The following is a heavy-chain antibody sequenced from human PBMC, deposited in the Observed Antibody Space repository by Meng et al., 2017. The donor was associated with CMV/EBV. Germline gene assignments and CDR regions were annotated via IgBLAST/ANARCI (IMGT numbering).Heavy chain of an antibody. CDR3: ARDPSITPGQH. D-gene: IGHD5-24*01. Sequence: GGSLRLSCAASGFTFSSYSMNWVRQAPGKGLEWVSSISSSSSYIYYADSVKGRFTISRDNAKNSLYLQMNSLRAEDTAVYYCARDPSITPGQHWGQGTLVTVFS. J-gene: IGHJ1*01. CDR2: ISSSSSYI. V-gene: IGHV3-21*01. CDR1: GFTFSSYS.